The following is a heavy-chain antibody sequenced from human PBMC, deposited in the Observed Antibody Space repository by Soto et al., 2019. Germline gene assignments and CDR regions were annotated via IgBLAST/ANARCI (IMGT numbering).Heavy chain of an antibody. J-gene: IGHJ4*02. CDR3: AKGTQPRRIAVALDY. Sequence: QVQLVESGGGVVQPGRSLRLSCAASGFTFSSYGMHWVRQASGKGLEWVAVISYDGSNKYYADSVKGRFTISRDNSKNTLYLQMNSLRAEDTAVYYCAKGTQPRRIAVALDYWGQGTLVTVSS. CDR2: ISYDGSNK. D-gene: IGHD6-19*01. CDR1: GFTFSSYG. V-gene: IGHV3-30*18.